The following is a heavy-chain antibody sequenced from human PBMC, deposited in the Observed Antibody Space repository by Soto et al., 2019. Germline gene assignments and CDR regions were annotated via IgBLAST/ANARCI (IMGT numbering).Heavy chain of an antibody. V-gene: IGHV4-59*01. CDR2: SYYGGST. D-gene: IGHD3-10*01. CDR1: GGSINSDY. Sequence: SETLSLTCTVSGGSINSDYWSWIRQPPGEGLGWIGYSYYGGSTDYNPHLKSRVTMSVDTDKNQFSLKLSSVTAADTAVYYCARVVGHYYGSVNSSSRNAYSGQRTLDNVS. CDR3: ARVVGHYYGSVNSSSRNAY. J-gene: IGHJ4*02.